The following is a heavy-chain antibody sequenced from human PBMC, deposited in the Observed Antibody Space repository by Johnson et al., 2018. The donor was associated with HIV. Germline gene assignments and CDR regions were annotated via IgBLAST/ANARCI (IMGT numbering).Heavy chain of an antibody. D-gene: IGHD6-13*01. CDR1: GFTFSSYA. CDR3: ARGIAAAPLWAFDI. J-gene: IGHJ3*02. CDR2: ISYDGSNK. Sequence: QVHLVESGGGVVQPGRSLRLSCAASGFTFSSYAMHWVRQAPGKGLEWVAVISYDGSNKYYADSVKGRFTIARDNSKNTLYLQMNSLRAEDTAVYYCARGIAAAPLWAFDIWGQGTMVIVSS. V-gene: IGHV3-30*04.